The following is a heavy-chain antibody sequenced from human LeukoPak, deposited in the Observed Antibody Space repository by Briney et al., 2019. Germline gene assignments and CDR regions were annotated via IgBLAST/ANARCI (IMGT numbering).Heavy chain of an antibody. J-gene: IGHJ4*02. V-gene: IGHV1-69*13. CDR2: IIPIFGTA. CDR3: ARNYYDSSGYWKLFDY. CDR1: GYTFTSYY. D-gene: IGHD3-22*01. Sequence: ASVKVSCKASGYTFTSYYMHWVRQAPGQGLEWMGGIIPIFGTANYAQKFQGRVTITADESTSTAYMELSSLRSEDTAVYYCARNYYDSSGYWKLFDYWGQGTLVTVSS.